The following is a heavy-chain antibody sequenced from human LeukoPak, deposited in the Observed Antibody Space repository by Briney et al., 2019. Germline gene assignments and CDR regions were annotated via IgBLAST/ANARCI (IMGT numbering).Heavy chain of an antibody. CDR2: IFSGTT. D-gene: IGHD4-17*01. V-gene: IGHV4-59*08. CDR3: ARTRPQDHGTSYMDV. CDR1: GDSLSSDY. J-gene: IGHJ6*03. Sequence: SETLSLTCDVSGDSLSSDYWSWIRQSPEKGLEWIGFIFSGTTTYNPSLQSRVTISVDTSKNKLYLKLTSVTAADTAVYYCARTRPQDHGTSYMDVWGKGTTVTVSS.